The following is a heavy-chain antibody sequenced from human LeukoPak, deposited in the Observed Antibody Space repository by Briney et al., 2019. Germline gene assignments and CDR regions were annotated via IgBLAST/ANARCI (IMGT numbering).Heavy chain of an antibody. J-gene: IGHJ5*02. V-gene: IGHV3-21*01. Sequence: GGSLRLSCAASGFTFSSYSMNWVRQAPGKGLEWVSSISSSSSYIYYADLVKGRFTISRDNAKNSLYLQMNSLRAEDTAVYYCARDTPTYDNWFDPWGQGTLVTVSS. CDR2: ISSSSSYI. CDR1: GFTFSSYS. CDR3: ARDTPTYDNWFDP. D-gene: IGHD2-21*01.